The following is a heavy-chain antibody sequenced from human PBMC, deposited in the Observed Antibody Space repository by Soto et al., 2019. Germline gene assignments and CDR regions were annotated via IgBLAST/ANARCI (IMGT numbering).Heavy chain of an antibody. J-gene: IGHJ6*02. CDR3: ARFKGGTIFGVVRVYYGMDV. D-gene: IGHD3-3*01. CDR1: GYTFTSYD. V-gene: IGHV1-8*01. CDR2: MNPNSGNT. Sequence: ASVKVSCKASGYTFTSYDINWVRQATGQGLEWMGWMNPNSGNTGYAQMFQGRVTMTRNTSISTAYMELSSLRSEDTAVYYCARFKGGTIFGVVRVYYGMDVWGQGTTVTVSS.